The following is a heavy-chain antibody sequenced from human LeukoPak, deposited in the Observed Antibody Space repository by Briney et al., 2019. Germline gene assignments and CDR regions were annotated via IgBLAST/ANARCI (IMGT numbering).Heavy chain of an antibody. CDR3: ARALLRYCSSTSCYWFDH. J-gene: IGHJ5*02. D-gene: IGHD2-2*01. CDR2: IIPIFGTA. V-gene: IGHV1-69*13. CDR1: GGTFSSYA. Sequence: SVKVSCKASGGTFSSYAISWVRQAPGQGLEWMGGIIPIFGTANYAQKFQGRVTITADESTSTAYMELSSLRSEDTAVYYCARALLRYCSSTSCYWFDHWGQGTLVTVSS.